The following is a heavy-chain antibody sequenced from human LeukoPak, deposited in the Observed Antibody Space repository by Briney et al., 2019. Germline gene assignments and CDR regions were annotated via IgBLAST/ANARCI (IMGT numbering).Heavy chain of an antibody. J-gene: IGHJ4*02. CDR3: ARDFGVYDTTSPDY. D-gene: IGHD3-22*01. CDR1: GFTFSSYG. V-gene: IGHV3-33*08. CDR2: IWYDGSNK. Sequence: QPGGSLRLSCAASGFTFSSYGMHWVRQAPGKGLEWVAVIWYDGSNKYYADSVKGRFTISRDNSKNTLYLQMNSLRAEDTAVYYCARDFGVYDTTSPDYWGQGTLVTVSS.